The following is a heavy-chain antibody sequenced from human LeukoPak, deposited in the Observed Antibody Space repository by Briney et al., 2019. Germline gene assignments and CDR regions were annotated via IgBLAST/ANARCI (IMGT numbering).Heavy chain of an antibody. CDR1: GFTFGDYA. V-gene: IGHV3-49*04. Sequence: GGSLRLSCTASGFTFGDYAMSWVRQAPGKGLEWVGFIRSKAYGGATEYAASVKGRFTISRDDSKSIAYLQMNSLKTEDTAVYYCTRAGPGIAVAGLDYWGQGTLVTVSS. CDR2: IRSKAYGGAT. D-gene: IGHD6-19*01. CDR3: TRAGPGIAVAGLDY. J-gene: IGHJ4*02.